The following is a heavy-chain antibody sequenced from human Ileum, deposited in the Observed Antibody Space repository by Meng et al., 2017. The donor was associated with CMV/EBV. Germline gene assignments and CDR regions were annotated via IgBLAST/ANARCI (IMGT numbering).Heavy chain of an antibody. J-gene: IGHJ6*02. CDR3: ARGGGYDFWSGYYKMMYYYYGMDV. D-gene: IGHD3-3*01. CDR2: MNPNSGNT. V-gene: IGHV1-8*01. Sequence: ASVKVSCKASGYTFTSYDINWVRQATGQGLEWMGWMNPNSGNTGYAQKFQGRVTMTRNTSISTAYMELSSLRSEDTAVYYCARGGGYDFWSGYYKMMYYYYGMDVWGQGTTVTVSS. CDR1: GYTFTSYD.